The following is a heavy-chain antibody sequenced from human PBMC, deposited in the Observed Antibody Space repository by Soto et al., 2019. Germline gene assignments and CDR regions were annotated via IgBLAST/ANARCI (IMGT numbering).Heavy chain of an antibody. CDR1: GFTFSSYA. CDR3: AKADSSWSYFYF. D-gene: IGHD6-13*01. J-gene: IGHJ4*02. Sequence: EVQLLESGGGLVQPGGSLRLSCAASGFTFSSYAMSWVREASGKGLEWVSIISGSGGGTYYADSVKGRFTISRDNSKNTLYLQVNSLRAEGTAVFYCAKADSSWSYFYFWGQAPLLTVSS. V-gene: IGHV3-23*01. CDR2: ISGSGGGT.